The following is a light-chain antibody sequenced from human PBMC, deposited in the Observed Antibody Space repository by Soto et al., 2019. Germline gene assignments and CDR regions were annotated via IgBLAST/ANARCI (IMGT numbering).Light chain of an antibody. Sequence: QSALTQPRSVSGSPGQSVTISCIGTSSDVGDYNYVSWYQQHPGKAPKLMIYDVSKRPSGVPDRFSGSKSGNTASLTISGLQAEDEAVYYCCSYAHSYTYVFGTGTKLTVL. CDR2: DVS. CDR1: SSDVGDYNY. J-gene: IGLJ1*01. CDR3: CSYAHSYTYV. V-gene: IGLV2-11*01.